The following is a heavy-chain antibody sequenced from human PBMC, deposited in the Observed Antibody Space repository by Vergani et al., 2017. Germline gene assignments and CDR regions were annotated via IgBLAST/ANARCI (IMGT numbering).Heavy chain of an antibody. D-gene: IGHD4-17*01. J-gene: IGHJ5*02. Sequence: QVQLVQSGAEVKKPGASVKVSCKVSGYTLTELSMHWVRQAPGKGLEWRGGFDPEDGETIYAQKFQGRVTMTEDTSTDTAYMELSSLRSEDTAVYYCATFSGDYARRGRNWFDPWGQGTLVTVSS. CDR3: ATFSGDYARRGRNWFDP. CDR2: FDPEDGET. CDR1: GYTLTELS. V-gene: IGHV1-24*01.